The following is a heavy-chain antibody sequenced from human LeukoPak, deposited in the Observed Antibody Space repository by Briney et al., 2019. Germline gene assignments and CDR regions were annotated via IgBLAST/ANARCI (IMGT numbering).Heavy chain of an antibody. V-gene: IGHV1-3*01. Sequence: ASVKVSCKASGYPFVSYVIHWVRQAPGQRLEWMGWINPDNGNAEYSQKFQGRVTITRDTSASTAYMELSSLRSEDTTVYYCARRSGRYYDYWGQGTLVTVSS. CDR3: ARRSGRYYDY. CDR2: INPDNGNA. D-gene: IGHD1-26*01. CDR1: GYPFVSYV. J-gene: IGHJ4*02.